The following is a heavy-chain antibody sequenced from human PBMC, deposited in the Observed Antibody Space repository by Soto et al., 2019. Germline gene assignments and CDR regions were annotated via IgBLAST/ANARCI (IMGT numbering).Heavy chain of an antibody. CDR3: GRGPSTTGLDN. V-gene: IGHV4-39*01. D-gene: IGHD2-2*01. CDR1: GGSITSHHYY. CDR2: IYSGGTT. J-gene: IGHJ4*02. Sequence: QLQVQESGPGQVKPSQTLSLTCTVSGGSITSHHYYWGWIRQPPGKGLEWIGSIYSGGTTYYNPSLRRRLTIFVDTAKNLISLNLGSVTAADSAIYYCGRGPSTTGLDNWGLGTQVSVS.